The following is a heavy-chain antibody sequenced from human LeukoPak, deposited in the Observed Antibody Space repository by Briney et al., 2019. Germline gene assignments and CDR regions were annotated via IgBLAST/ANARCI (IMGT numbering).Heavy chain of an antibody. J-gene: IGHJ4*02. D-gene: IGHD3-22*01. CDR1: GFTFSSYG. CDR2: ISYDGSNK. Sequence: PGGSLRLSCAASGFTFSSYGMHWVCQAPGKGLEWVAVISYDGSNKYYADSVKGRFTISRDNSKNTLYLQMNSLRAEDTAVYYCAKEEGAYYYDSSGSLGYWGQGTLVTVSS. V-gene: IGHV3-30*18. CDR3: AKEEGAYYYDSSGSLGY.